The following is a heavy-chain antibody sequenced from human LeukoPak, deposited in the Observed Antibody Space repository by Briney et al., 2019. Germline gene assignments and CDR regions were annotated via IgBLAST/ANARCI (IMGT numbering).Heavy chain of an antibody. J-gene: IGHJ4*02. D-gene: IGHD2-21*01. Sequence: IKHSGRTNYNPSLKSRGTISGDTSKNQFSLKLSSVTAADTAVYYCARVVRGDWDSSIGYWGQGTLVTVSS. CDR3: ARVVRGDWDSSIGY. CDR2: IKHSGRT. V-gene: IGHV4-34*01.